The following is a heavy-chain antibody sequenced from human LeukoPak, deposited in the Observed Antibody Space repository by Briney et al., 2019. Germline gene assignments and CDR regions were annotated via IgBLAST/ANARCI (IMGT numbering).Heavy chain of an antibody. CDR3: AREQIIDDYGDYDGWFDP. Sequence: PSETLSLTCTVSGGSISSYYWSWIRQPAGKGLEWIGRIYTSGSTNYNPSLKSRVTMSVDTSKNQFPLKLSSVTAADTAVYYCAREQIIDDYGDYDGWFDPWGQGTLVTVSS. V-gene: IGHV4-4*07. J-gene: IGHJ5*02. D-gene: IGHD4-17*01. CDR1: GGSISSYY. CDR2: IYTSGST.